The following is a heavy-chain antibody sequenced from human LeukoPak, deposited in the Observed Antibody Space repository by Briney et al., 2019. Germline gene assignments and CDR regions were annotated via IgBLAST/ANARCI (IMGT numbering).Heavy chain of an antibody. D-gene: IGHD1-26*01. CDR2: ISGSGGNT. Sequence: GGSLRLSCTASGFTLSSYSMNWVRQAPGKGLEWVSAISGSGGNTYYADSVKGRFTISRDNSKNTLYLQMNSLRAEDMAVYYCAKDDGGSYYIYYYYMDVWGKGTTVTISS. V-gene: IGHV3-23*01. J-gene: IGHJ6*03. CDR3: AKDDGGSYYIYYYYMDV. CDR1: GFTLSSYS.